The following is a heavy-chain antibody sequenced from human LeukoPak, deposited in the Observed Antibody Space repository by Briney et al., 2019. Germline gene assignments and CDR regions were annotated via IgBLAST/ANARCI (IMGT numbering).Heavy chain of an antibody. V-gene: IGHV1-18*01. CDR3: ARMNDGXXXPTDF. J-gene: IGHJ4*02. CDR2: ISAYTGDT. CDR1: GYTFSXXX. Sequence: VSCXASGYTFSXXXXXWVXXXXXXXLXXMGWISAYTGDTNSAEEFQGRVTLTTDTSTSTAYMHLRSLRSGDSAVYYCARMNDGXXXPTDFWGPGTLVIXSS. D-gene: IGHD1-1*01.